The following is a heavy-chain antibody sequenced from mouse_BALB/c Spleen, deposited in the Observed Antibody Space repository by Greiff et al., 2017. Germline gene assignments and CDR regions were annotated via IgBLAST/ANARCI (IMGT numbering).Heavy chain of an antibody. V-gene: IGHV1-7*01. J-gene: IGHJ3*01. CDR2: INPSTGYT. CDR1: GYTFTSYW. CDR3: AREEGYYGSSWFAY. D-gene: IGHD1-1*01. Sequence: QVQLQQSGAELAKPGASVKMSCKASGYTFTSYWMHWVKQRPGQGLEWIGYINPSTGYTEYNQKFKDKATLTADKSSSPAYMQLSSLTSEDSAVYYCAREEGYYGSSWFAYWGQGTLVTVSA.